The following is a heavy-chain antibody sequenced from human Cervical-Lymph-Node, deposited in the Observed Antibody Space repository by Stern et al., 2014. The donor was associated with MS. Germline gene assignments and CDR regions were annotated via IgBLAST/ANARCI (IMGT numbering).Heavy chain of an antibody. Sequence: QVQLVQSGAEVKKPGSSVKVSCKTLGVTFKDYGISWVRQAPGQGLDWMGTIVPLLGTAHYPHKFQGRVTINADESTGTADIEVSSLTSEDTGVYYCARLSTRGFDFWGQGTLVTVSS. CDR1: GVTFKDYG. CDR3: ARLSTRGFDF. J-gene: IGHJ5*01. V-gene: IGHV1-69*11. D-gene: IGHD2/OR15-2a*01. CDR2: IVPLLGTA.